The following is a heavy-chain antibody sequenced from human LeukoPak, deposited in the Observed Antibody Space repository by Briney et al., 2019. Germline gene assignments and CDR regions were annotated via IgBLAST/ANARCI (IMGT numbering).Heavy chain of an antibody. CDR1: GGSISSSSYY. Sequence: SETLSLTCTVSGGSISSSSYYWGWIRQPPGKGLEWIGSIYYSGSTYYNPSLKSRVTISVDTSKNQFSLKLSSVTAADTAVYYCARALGSMWLRDPLLIDPWGQGTLVTVSS. CDR3: ARALGSMWLRDPLLIDP. CDR2: IYYSGST. D-gene: IGHD5-12*01. J-gene: IGHJ5*02. V-gene: IGHV4-39*07.